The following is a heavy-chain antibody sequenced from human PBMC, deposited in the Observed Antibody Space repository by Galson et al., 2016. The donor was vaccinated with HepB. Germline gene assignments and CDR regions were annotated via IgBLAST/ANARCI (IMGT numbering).Heavy chain of an antibody. V-gene: IGHV1-18*01. CDR1: GYRFITFG. CDR2: ISPYHGNT. Sequence: SGAEVKKPGASVTVSCKASGYRFITFGISWVRQAPGQGPEWMGWISPYHGNTNYSQNLQGRVTMTTDTSTTTAYMELSSLRSDDTAVYYCVTDGPSSWSAVLHYYFDHWGQGTLVTVSS. D-gene: IGHD6-13*01. CDR3: VTDGPSSWSAVLHYYFDH. J-gene: IGHJ4*02.